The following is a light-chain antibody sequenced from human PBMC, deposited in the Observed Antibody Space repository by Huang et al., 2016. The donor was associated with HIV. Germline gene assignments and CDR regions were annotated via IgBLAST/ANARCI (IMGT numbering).Light chain of an antibody. V-gene: IGKV1D-12*01. Sequence: DIQMTQSPSSVSASIGDRVTITCRASQVIRSWLAWYQQKPGQAPNLLIYAASTLQSGVPSRFRGSGSAIDFTLTISSLQSEDFATYYCQQANSFPPTFGQGTKVEIK. CDR3: QQANSFPPT. J-gene: IGKJ1*01. CDR1: QVIRSW. CDR2: AAS.